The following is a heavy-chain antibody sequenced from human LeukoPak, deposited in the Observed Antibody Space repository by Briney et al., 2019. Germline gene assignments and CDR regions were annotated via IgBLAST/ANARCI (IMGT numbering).Heavy chain of an antibody. Sequence: ASVKVSCKASGYTFTDFYMLWVRQAPGQGLEWMGWINPNTGGTDCAQKFQGRVTMTRDTSTSTAYMELSRLRSDDTAVYHCARGHGSYYYYMDAWGMGTTVTVSS. D-gene: IGHD3-10*01. CDR3: ARGHGSYYYYMDA. J-gene: IGHJ6*03. CDR1: GYTFTDFY. V-gene: IGHV1-2*02. CDR2: INPNTGGT.